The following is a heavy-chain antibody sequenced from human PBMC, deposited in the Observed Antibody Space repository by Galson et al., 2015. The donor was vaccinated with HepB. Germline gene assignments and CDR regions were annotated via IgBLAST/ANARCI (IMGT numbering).Heavy chain of an antibody. Sequence: PALVKPTQTVTLTCTLCLSLNTSGVGVGWIRQPPGKALEWLALIYWDDNKRYSPSLKTRLTITKDTSKNQVVLTMTNMDPVDTATFYCAHRLGAYFDSWGQGTLVTVPS. CDR3: AHRLGAYFDS. CDR1: LSLNTSGVG. D-gene: IGHD3-16*01. J-gene: IGHJ4*02. CDR2: IYWDDNK. V-gene: IGHV2-5*02.